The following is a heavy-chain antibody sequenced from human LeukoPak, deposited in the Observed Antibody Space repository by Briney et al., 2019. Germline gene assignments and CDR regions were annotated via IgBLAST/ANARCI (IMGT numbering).Heavy chain of an antibody. J-gene: IGHJ4*02. CDR2: IKQDGSEK. D-gene: IGHD3-10*01. CDR3: AREAHYYGSGSYYNDY. V-gene: IGHV3-7*01. Sequence: GGSLRLSCAASGFTFSSYWMSWVRQAPGKGLEWAANIKQDGSEKYYVDSVKGRFTISRDNAKNSLYLQMNSLRAEDTAVYYCAREAHYYGSGSYYNDYWGQGTLVTVSS. CDR1: GFTFSSYW.